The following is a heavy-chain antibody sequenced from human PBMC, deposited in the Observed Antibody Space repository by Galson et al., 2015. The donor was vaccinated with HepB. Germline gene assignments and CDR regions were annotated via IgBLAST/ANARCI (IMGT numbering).Heavy chain of an antibody. V-gene: IGHV1-3*01. CDR2: INAGNGNT. Sequence: SVKVSCKASGSTFTSYAMHWVRQAPGQRLEWMGWINAGNGNTKYSQKFQGRVTITRDTSASTAYMELSSLRSEDTAVYYCARESSSAGGFDYWGQGTLVTVSS. CDR3: ARESSSAGGFDY. J-gene: IGHJ4*02. D-gene: IGHD3-10*01. CDR1: GSTFTSYA.